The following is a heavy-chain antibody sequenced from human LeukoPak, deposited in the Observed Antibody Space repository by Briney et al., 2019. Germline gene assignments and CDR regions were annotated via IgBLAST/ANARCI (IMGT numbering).Heavy chain of an antibody. CDR2: IRGSGDRT. D-gene: IGHD1-26*01. CDR3: AKDSKIVGATFRSYHYMDV. Sequence: GGSLRLSCAASGFTFSSYAMSWVRQAPGKGLEWVSAIRGSGDRTHYADSVKGRFTISRDNSKNALYLQMNSLRAEDTAVYYCAKDSKIVGATFRSYHYMDVWGKGTAVTVSS. CDR1: GFTFSSYA. J-gene: IGHJ6*03. V-gene: IGHV3-23*01.